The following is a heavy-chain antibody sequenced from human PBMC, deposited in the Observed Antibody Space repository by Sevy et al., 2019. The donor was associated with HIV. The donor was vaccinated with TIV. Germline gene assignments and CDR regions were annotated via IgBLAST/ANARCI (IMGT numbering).Heavy chain of an antibody. J-gene: IGHJ4*02. V-gene: IGHV1-24*01. CDR1: GYTLTELS. Sequence: ASMKVSCKVSGYTLTELSMHWVRQAPGKGLEWMGGFDPEDGETISAQKFQGRVTMTEDISTDTAYMELSSLRSEDTAVYYCATPTGAAGTGFVYWGQGTLVTVSS. CDR2: FDPEDGET. CDR3: ATPTGAAGTGFVY. D-gene: IGHD6-13*01.